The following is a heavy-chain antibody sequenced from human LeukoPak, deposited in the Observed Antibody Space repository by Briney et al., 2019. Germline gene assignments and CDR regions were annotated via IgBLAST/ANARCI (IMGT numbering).Heavy chain of an antibody. D-gene: IGHD5-24*01. V-gene: IGHV3-13*01. CDR3: ARQSTPHGNFDY. CDR2: LGTAGDT. Sequence: GGSLRLSCAASGFTLSNYAMHWVRQPAGEGLEWVSALGTAGDTFYPGSVKGRFTISRDNAKKSLFLQMNSLRAEDTAIYYCARQSTPHGNFDYWGQGTLVTVSS. J-gene: IGHJ4*02. CDR1: GFTLSNYA.